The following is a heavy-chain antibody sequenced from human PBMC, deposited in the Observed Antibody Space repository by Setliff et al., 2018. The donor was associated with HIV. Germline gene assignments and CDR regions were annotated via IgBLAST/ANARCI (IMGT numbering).Heavy chain of an antibody. V-gene: IGHV4-4*08. D-gene: IGHD5-12*01. CDR1: GGSISSYY. Sequence: SETLSLTCTVSGGSISSYYWSWIRQPPGKALEWIGYIYTSGSTNYNPSLKSRVTISVDTSRSQFSLKLSFVTAADTAVYYCALDPGYRRDYWGQGTLVTVSS. J-gene: IGHJ4*02. CDR3: ALDPGYRRDY. CDR2: IYTSGST.